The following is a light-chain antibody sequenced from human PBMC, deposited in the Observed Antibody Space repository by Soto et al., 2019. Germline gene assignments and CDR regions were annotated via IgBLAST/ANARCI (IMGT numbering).Light chain of an antibody. Sequence: EIVLPHSPATLSLSPGERHTLSCTASLRLHDDLAWYQQKPGQAPRLLIYEGFNRATGIPARFRGSGSGTDFILTISSLEPEDFAVYYCQQCDNCPLTFGEGTKVEV. CDR2: EGF. V-gene: IGKV3-11*01. CDR3: QQCDNCPLT. CDR1: LRLHDD. J-gene: IGKJ4*01.